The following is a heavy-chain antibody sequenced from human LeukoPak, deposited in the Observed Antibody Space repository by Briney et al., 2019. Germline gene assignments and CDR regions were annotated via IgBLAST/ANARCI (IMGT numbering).Heavy chain of an antibody. J-gene: IGHJ4*02. CDR1: GGSISSSNW. V-gene: IGHV4-4*02. CDR3: ARNSGDNDFDY. Sequence: SGTLSLTCAVSGGSISSSNWWSWVRQPPGKGLEWIGEIYHGGSTNYNPSLKSRVTISVDKSKNQFSLKLSAVTAADTAVYFCARNSGDNDFDYWGQGTLVTVSS. D-gene: IGHD4-17*01. CDR2: IYHGGST.